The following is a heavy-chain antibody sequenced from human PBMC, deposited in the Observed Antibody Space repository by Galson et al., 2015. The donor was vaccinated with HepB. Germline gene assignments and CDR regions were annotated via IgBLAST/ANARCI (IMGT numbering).Heavy chain of an antibody. V-gene: IGHV3-66*01. Sequence: SLRLSCAASGFAVRAYDMAWVRQAPGEGLDWVSIMFSGGGTSYAESLKGRFSISRDDFQNTLSLHIYNLRDEDTAVYFCARGWTYYGDVHFDNWGPGTRVIVSP. CDR1: GFAVRAYD. CDR3: ARGWTYYGDVHFDN. D-gene: IGHD4-17*01. J-gene: IGHJ4*02. CDR2: MFSGGGT.